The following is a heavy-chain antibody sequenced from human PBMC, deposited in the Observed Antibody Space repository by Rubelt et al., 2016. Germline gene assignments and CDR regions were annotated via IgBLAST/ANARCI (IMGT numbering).Heavy chain of an antibody. Sequence: GGLVQPGGSLRLSCAASGFAFSGYTMNWVRQAPGKGLEWISYISVSSTTIYYADSVKGRFTISRDNARNSLYLQMNSLRAEDTALYYCVGGDRRDYWGQGTLVTVSS. CDR3: VGGDRRDY. J-gene: IGHJ4*02. CDR1: GFAFSGYT. V-gene: IGHV3-48*01. CDR2: ISVSSTTI.